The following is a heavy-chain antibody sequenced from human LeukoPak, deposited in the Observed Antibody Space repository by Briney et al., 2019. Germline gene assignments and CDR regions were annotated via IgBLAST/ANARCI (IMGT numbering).Heavy chain of an antibody. J-gene: IGHJ4*02. CDR2: ISGGGSAT. D-gene: IGHD6-13*01. Sequence: GGSLRLSCAASGFTFSSYAMSWVRQAPGKGLECVSSISGGGSATYYADSVKGRFTISRDNSNNTLYLQMNSLRAEDTAMYYCARDDITAAGTFGDYWGRGTLVTVSS. V-gene: IGHV3-23*01. CDR3: ARDDITAAGTFGDY. CDR1: GFTFSSYA.